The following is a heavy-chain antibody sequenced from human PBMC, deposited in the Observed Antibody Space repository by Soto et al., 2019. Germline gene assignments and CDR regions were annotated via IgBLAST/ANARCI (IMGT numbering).Heavy chain of an antibody. V-gene: IGHV3-30*18. D-gene: IGHD3-22*01. CDR3: AKDRRYYDSSGYYYYYGMEV. CDR2: ISYDGSNK. Sequence: QVQLVESGGGVVQPGRSLRLSCAASGFTFSSYGMHWVRQAPGKGLEWVAVISYDGSNKYYADSVKGRFTISRDNSKNTLYLQMNSLRAEDTAVYYCAKDRRYYDSSGYYYYYGMEVWGQGTTVTVSS. CDR1: GFTFSSYG. J-gene: IGHJ6*02.